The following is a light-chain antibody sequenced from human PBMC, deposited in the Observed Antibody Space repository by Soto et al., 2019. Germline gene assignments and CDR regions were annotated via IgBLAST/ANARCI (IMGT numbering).Light chain of an antibody. CDR2: RNN. CDR1: SSNIEVNY. V-gene: IGLV1-47*01. J-gene: IGLJ2*01. Sequence: QSVLTQPPSASGTPGQRVTISCSGASSNIEVNYVYWYQKLPGTAPRLLIYRNNQRPSGVPDRFSGSKSGTSASLAISALRSEDEADYYCTVWDDSLRGRLLGGGTKLTVL. CDR3: TVWDDSLRGRL.